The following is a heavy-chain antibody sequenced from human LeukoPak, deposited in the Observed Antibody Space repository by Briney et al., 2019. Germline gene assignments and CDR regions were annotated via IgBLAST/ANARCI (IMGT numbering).Heavy chain of an antibody. CDR3: ARAPYYYDSSGYYYCYYYYMDV. V-gene: IGHV4-59*01. CDR2: IYYSGST. CDR1: GGSISSYY. Sequence: SETLSLTCTVSGGSISSYYWSWIRQPPGKGLEWIGYIYYSGSTNYNPSLKSRVTISVDTSKNQFSLKLSSVTAADTAVYYCARAPYYYDSSGYYYCYYYYMDVWGKGTTVTVSS. J-gene: IGHJ6*03. D-gene: IGHD3-22*01.